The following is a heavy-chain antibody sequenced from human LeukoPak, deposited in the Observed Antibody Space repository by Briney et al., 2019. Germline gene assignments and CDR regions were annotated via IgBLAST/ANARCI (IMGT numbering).Heavy chain of an antibody. Sequence: PGGSLRLSCAASGFTFSSYSMNWVRQAPGKGLEWVSSISSSSSYIYYADSVKGRFTISRDNAKNSLYLQMNSLRAEDTAVYYCARLNPTTVGNFDYWGQGTLVTVSS. D-gene: IGHD4-17*01. CDR2: ISSSSSYI. J-gene: IGHJ4*02. CDR1: GFTFSSYS. CDR3: ARLNPTTVGNFDY. V-gene: IGHV3-21*01.